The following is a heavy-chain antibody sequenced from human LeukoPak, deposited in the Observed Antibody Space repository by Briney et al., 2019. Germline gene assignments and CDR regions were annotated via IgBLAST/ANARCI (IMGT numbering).Heavy chain of an antibody. CDR2: IAVGSGDK. J-gene: IGHJ3*02. V-gene: IGHV1-58*01. CDR1: GVIFSSCA. D-gene: IGHD3-10*01. Sequence: ASVKVSCKASGVIFSSCAVQWVRQTRGQGREWIGWIAVGSGDKNYAQKFQDRVTITRDMSTSTVYMELSSVRPEDTAVYSCAADLYYYGSGSTYKGDAFDIWGQGTMVSVSS. CDR3: AADLYYYGSGSTYKGDAFDI.